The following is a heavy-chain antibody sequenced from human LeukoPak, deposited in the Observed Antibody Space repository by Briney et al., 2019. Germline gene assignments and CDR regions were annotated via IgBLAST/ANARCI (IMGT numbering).Heavy chain of an antibody. CDR2: INSDDST. Sequence: GGSLRLSCAASGFTFSSYWMHWVRHVPGKGLVWVSLINSDDSTSYADSVKGRFTTSRDNAKNTLYLQMKTLRAEDTAVYYCAKDGAWLRFDDWGQGILVTVSS. CDR1: GFTFSSYW. J-gene: IGHJ4*02. CDR3: AKDGAWLRFDD. D-gene: IGHD5-12*01. V-gene: IGHV3-74*01.